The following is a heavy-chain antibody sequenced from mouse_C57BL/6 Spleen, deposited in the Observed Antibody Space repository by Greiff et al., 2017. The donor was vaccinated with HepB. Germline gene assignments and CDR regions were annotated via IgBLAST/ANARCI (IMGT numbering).Heavy chain of an antibody. D-gene: IGHD1-1*01. V-gene: IGHV1-66*01. J-gene: IGHJ1*03. CDR1: GYSFTSYY. Sequence: QVQLQQSGPELVKPGASVKISCKASGYSFTSYYIHWVKQRPGQGLEWIGWIYPGSGNTKYNEKFKGKATLTADTSSSTAYMQLSSLTSEDSAVYYCARNYYGSSLYWYFDVWGTGTTVTVSS. CDR3: ARNYYGSSLYWYFDV. CDR2: IYPGSGNT.